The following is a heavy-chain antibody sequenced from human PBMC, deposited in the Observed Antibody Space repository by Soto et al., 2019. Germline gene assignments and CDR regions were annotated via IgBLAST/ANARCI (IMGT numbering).Heavy chain of an antibody. CDR2: INAGNFNT. Sequence: ASVKVSCKASGYTFTSYAMHLVRQAPVQILELIVWINAGNFNTKYSQKFQGRFTITMYTSAITSYIELTSLISEDTAVYYCARERTGTNFDYWGQGTMVTVSS. V-gene: IGHV1-3*01. D-gene: IGHD1-7*01. CDR3: ARERTGTNFDY. CDR1: GYTFTSYA. J-gene: IGHJ4*02.